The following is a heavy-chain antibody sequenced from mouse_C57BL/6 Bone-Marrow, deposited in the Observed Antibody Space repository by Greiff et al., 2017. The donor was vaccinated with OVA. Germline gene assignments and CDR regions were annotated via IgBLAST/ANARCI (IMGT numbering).Heavy chain of an antibody. CDR3: VRYAVYFDY. CDR1: GYTFTSYG. Sequence: QVQLQQSGAELVRPGASVKLSCKASGYTFTSYGISWVKQRTGQGLEWIGEIYPRSGNTYYNEKFKGKATMTADNSSSTAYMELHNLTSEDSAVYFCVRYAVYFDYWGQGTTLTVSS. V-gene: IGHV1-81*01. CDR2: IYPRSGNT. J-gene: IGHJ2*01. D-gene: IGHD6-5*01.